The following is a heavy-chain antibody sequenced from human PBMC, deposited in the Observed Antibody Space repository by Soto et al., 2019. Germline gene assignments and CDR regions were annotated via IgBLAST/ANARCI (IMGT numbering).Heavy chain of an antibody. V-gene: IGHV3-7*01. D-gene: IGHD3-10*01. J-gene: IGHJ4*02. CDR1: GFNFGASW. CDR2: IKQDGSEK. Sequence: EVQLMESGGGLVQPGGSLRLSCAASGFNFGASWMAWVRQAPGKGLEWVADIKQDGSEKNYVDSVKGRVTISRDDAKNSLYLQMNSLRAEDTAVYYCVRDPFYGAIDYWRLGTLVTVSS. CDR3: VRDPFYGAIDY.